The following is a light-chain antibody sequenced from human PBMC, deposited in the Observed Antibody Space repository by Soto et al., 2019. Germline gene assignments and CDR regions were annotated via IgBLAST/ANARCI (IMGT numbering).Light chain of an antibody. J-gene: IGKJ4*01. CDR3: QQYYSTPLT. V-gene: IGKV4-1*01. CDR1: QSVLYSSNNRNY. Sequence: DIVMTQSPASLAVSLGERATINCKSSQSVLYSSNNRNYLAWYQQKPGQPPTLLIYWASTRESGVPDRFSGSGSGTDFTLTISSLQAEDVAVSYCQQYYSTPLTFGGGTKVEIK. CDR2: WAS.